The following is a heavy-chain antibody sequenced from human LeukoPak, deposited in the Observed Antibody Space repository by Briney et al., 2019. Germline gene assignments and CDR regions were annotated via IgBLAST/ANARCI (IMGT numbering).Heavy chain of an antibody. CDR2: ISSSGTII. CDR3: ARDHSPLDY. CDR1: GFSFSSYE. V-gene: IGHV3-48*03. D-gene: IGHD1-14*01. J-gene: IGHJ4*02. Sequence: PGGSLRLSCAASGFSFSSYEMNWVRQASGKGLEWVSYISSSGTIIYYADSVKGRFTISRDNAKNSLYLQMNSLRAEDTAVYYCARDHSPLDYWGQGTRVTVSS.